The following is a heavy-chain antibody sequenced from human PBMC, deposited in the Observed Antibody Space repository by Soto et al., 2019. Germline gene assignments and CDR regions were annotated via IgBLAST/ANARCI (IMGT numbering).Heavy chain of an antibody. CDR1: GYTFTSYD. D-gene: IGHD3-10*02. J-gene: IGHJ5*02. V-gene: IGHV1-3*01. Sequence: ASVKVSCKASGYTFTSYDINWVRQATGQGHEWLGWINAGSSNTYYAEKFEGRVTFTRDTVATTVNMELTSLTSEDTAVYYCGRDQSGTGYYVDWFDPWGQGTLVTVSS. CDR3: GRDQSGTGYYVDWFDP. CDR2: INAGSSNT.